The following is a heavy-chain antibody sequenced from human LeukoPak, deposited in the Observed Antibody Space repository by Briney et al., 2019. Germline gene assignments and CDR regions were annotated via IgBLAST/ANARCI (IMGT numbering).Heavy chain of an antibody. J-gene: IGHJ4*02. CDR2: IYTSGST. V-gene: IGHV4-4*07. Sequence: SETLSLTCTVSGGXISSYYCSWIRQPAGKGREWIGRIYTSGSTNYNPSLKSRVTMSVDTSKNQFSLKLSSVTAADTAVYYCARGIYCSSTSCQGEFDYWGQGTLVTVSS. D-gene: IGHD2-2*01. CDR3: ARGIYCSSTSCQGEFDY. CDR1: GGXISSYY.